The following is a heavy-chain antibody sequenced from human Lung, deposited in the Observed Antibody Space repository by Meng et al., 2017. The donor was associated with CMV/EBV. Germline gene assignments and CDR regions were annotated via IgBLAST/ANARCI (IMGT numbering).Heavy chain of an antibody. CDR3: TRVNYYYGMDV. J-gene: IGHJ6*02. CDR2: IRSKAYGGTT. D-gene: IGHD3-22*01. Sequence: GESXKISCTASGFTFGDYAMSWVRQAPGKGLEWVGFIRSKAYGGTTEYAASVKGRFTISRDDSKSIAYLQMNSLKTEDTAVYHCTRVNYYYGMDVWGQGTTVTVSS. V-gene: IGHV3-49*04. CDR1: GFTFGDYA.